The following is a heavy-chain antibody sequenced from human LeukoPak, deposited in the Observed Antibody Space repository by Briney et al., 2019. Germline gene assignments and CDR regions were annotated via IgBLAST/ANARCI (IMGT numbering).Heavy chain of an antibody. Sequence: PSETLSLTCTVSGGSFSSYYWTWIRQPPGKGLEWIGYIDHSGSTNYNPSLKSRVSISSDTSENQFSLELSSVTAADTAVYYCARLWPGYGDYYGHYYMDVWGKGTTVTISS. CDR1: GGSFSSYY. CDR3: ARLWPGYGDYYGHYYMDV. J-gene: IGHJ6*03. D-gene: IGHD4-17*01. CDR2: IDHSGST. V-gene: IGHV4-59*12.